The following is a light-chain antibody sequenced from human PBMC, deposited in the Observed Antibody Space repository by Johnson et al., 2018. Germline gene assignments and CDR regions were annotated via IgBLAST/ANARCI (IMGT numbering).Light chain of an antibody. Sequence: QSVLTQPPSVSAAPGQKVTISCSGSSSNIGNNYVSWYQQLPGTAPKLLIYENNKRPSGIPDRFSGSKSGTSATLGITGLQTGDEADYYCGTWDSSLSAGKFFVTGTKVTVL. V-gene: IGLV1-51*02. CDR3: GTWDSSLSAGKF. J-gene: IGLJ1*01. CDR1: SSNIGNNY. CDR2: ENN.